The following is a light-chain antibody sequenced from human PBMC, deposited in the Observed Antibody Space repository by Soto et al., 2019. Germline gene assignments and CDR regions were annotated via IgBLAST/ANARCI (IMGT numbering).Light chain of an antibody. V-gene: IGLV2-23*01. J-gene: IGLJ2*01. CDR1: SSDVGSYNL. CDR2: EGS. Sequence: QSALTQPASVSGSPGQSITISCTGTSSDVGSYNLFSWYQQHPAKAPKRMIYEGSKRPSGVSNRFSGSKSANTASLTISGLQAEDEADYYCSSYAGSTTLVFGGGTKLPVL. CDR3: SSYAGSTTLV.